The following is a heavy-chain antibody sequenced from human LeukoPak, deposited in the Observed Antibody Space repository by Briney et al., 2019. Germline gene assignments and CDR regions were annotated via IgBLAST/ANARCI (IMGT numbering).Heavy chain of an antibody. V-gene: IGHV4-39*02. J-gene: IGHJ4*02. D-gene: IGHD4-11*01. CDR3: ARGLGNTVTPIY. Sequence: PSETLSLTCTVSGGSISGSSYYWGWIRQPPGKGLEWIGSIYYSGSTYYNPSLKSRVTISVDTSKNQFSLKLNSVTATDTAVYYCARGLGNTVTPIYWGQGTLVTVSS. CDR1: GGSISGSSYY. CDR2: IYYSGST.